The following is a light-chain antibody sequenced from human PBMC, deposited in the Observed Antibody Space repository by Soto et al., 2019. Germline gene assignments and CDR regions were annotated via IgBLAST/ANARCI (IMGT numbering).Light chain of an antibody. CDR1: QSLTNPY. CDR2: DIS. J-gene: IGKJ5*01. V-gene: IGKV3-20*01. CDR3: QQYGSSEII. Sequence: EIVLTQSPGTLSLSPVDRATLFFSARQSLTNPYIAWYQQKPGQAPRLLIYDISSRATGIPDRFSGSVSGTDFTLTITRLEPEDFAVFYCQQYGSSEIIFGQGTRREIK.